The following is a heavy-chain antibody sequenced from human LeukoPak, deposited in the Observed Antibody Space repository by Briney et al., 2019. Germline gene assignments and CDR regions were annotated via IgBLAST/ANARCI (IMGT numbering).Heavy chain of an antibody. J-gene: IGHJ6*02. V-gene: IGHV1-2*02. CDR2: INPNSGGT. CDR3: ARTYYDFWSGYYKTGDYYYYGMDV. D-gene: IGHD3-3*01. CDR1: GYTFTGYY. Sequence: ASVKVSCKASGYTFTGYYMHWVRQAPGQGLEWMGWINPNSGGTNYAQKFQGRVTMTRDTSISTAYMELSRLRSDDTAVYYCARTYYDFWSGYYKTGDYYYYGMDVWGQGTTVTVS.